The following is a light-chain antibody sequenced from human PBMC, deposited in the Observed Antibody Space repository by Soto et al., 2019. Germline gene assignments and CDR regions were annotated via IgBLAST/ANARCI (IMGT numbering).Light chain of an antibody. CDR2: DTS. Sequence: EIVLTQSPATLSLSPGERATLSCTASQSVNNYLAWYQQKPGQAPRLLISDTSNRATDVPARFSGSGSGTAFTLTISSAEPEDSAVYYCQQYGNLITFGQGTRLELK. V-gene: IGKV3-11*01. J-gene: IGKJ5*01. CDR1: QSVNNY. CDR3: QQYGNLIT.